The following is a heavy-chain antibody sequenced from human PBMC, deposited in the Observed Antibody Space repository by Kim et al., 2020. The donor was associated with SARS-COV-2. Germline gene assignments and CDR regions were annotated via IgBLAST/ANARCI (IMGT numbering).Heavy chain of an antibody. CDR3: ARLGADSSSGPNDAFDI. Sequence: SETLSLTCTVSGGSISSSSYYWGWIRQPPGKGLEWIGSIYYSGSTYYNPSLKSRVTISVDTSKNQFSLKLSSVTAADTAVYYCARLGADSSSGPNDAFDIWGQGTMVTVSS. CDR2: IYYSGST. D-gene: IGHD6-6*01. CDR1: GGSISSSSYY. J-gene: IGHJ3*02. V-gene: IGHV4-39*01.